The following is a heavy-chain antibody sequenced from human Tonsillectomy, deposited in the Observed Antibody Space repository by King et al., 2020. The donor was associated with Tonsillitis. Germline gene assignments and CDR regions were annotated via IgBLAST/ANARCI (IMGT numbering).Heavy chain of an antibody. Sequence: QLVQSGAEVKKPGASVKVSCKASGYTFPSHDINWVRQATGQGLEWMGWMNPNSGNAGYAQKFQGRDTMTRDTSIGTAYMELSSLRSEDTAVYFCARIGYCSSSSCYSAFDIWGQGTMVAVSS. CDR3: ARIGYCSSSSCYSAFDI. D-gene: IGHD2-15*01. V-gene: IGHV1-8*01. CDR2: MNPNSGNA. J-gene: IGHJ3*02. CDR1: GYTFPSHD.